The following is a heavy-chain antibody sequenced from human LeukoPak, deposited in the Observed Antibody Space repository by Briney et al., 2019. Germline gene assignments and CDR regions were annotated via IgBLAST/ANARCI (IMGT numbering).Heavy chain of an antibody. D-gene: IGHD4-23*01. Sequence: TGGSLRLSCAASGFTFSSYDMHWVRQATGKGLEWVSAIGTAGDPYYPGSVKGRFTISRENAKNSLYLQMNSLRAGDTAVYYCARAGGNKKDYYYGMDVWGQGTTVTVSS. CDR2: IGTAGDP. CDR3: ARAGGNKKDYYYGMDV. CDR1: GFTFSSYD. J-gene: IGHJ6*02. V-gene: IGHV3-13*05.